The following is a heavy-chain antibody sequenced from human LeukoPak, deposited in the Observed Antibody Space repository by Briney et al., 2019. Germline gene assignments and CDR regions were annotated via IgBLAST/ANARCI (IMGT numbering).Heavy chain of an antibody. J-gene: IGHJ3*02. D-gene: IGHD2-21*01. CDR1: GFTFSSYW. CDR2: INSDGSST. CDR3: ARVVESDAFDI. Sequence: GGSLRLSCAASGFTFSSYWMHWVRQAPGKGLVWVSRINSDGSSTSYADSVKGRFTISRDNAKNTLYLQMNSLRAEDTAVYYCARVVESDAFDIWGQGTRVTVSS. V-gene: IGHV3-74*01.